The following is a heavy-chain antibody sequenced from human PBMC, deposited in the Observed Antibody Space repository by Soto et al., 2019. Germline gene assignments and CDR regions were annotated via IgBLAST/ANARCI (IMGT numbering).Heavy chain of an antibody. J-gene: IGHJ3*02. CDR3: ARVTLNPDAFDI. Sequence: ASVKVSCKASGYTFTSCGMSWVRQAPGQGLEWMGWISAYNGNTNYAQKLQGRVTMTTDTSTSTAYMELRSLRSDDTAVYYCARVTLNPDAFDIWGQGTMVTVS. CDR2: ISAYNGNT. CDR1: GYTFTSCG. V-gene: IGHV1-18*04.